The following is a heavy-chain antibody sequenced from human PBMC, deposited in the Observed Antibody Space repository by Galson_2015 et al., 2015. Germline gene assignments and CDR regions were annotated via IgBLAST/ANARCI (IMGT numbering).Heavy chain of an antibody. CDR1: GFAFSSYA. CDR2: ISDSGGST. D-gene: IGHD3-22*01. V-gene: IGHV3-23*01. Sequence: SLRLSCAASGFAFSSYAMSWVRQAPGKGLEWVSAISDSGGSTYYADSVKGRFTISRDNSKNTLYLQMNSLRAEDTAVYYCAKYRYYDGRGTDAFDIWGQGTMVTVSS. J-gene: IGHJ3*02. CDR3: AKYRYYDGRGTDAFDI.